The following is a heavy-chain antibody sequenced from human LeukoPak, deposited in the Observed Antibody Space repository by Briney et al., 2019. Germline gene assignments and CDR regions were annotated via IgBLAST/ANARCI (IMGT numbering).Heavy chain of an antibody. CDR3: ARDDYYDSNFDY. J-gene: IGHJ4*02. V-gene: IGHV3-9*01. CDR2: ISWNSGSI. CDR1: GFTFDDYA. D-gene: IGHD3-22*01. Sequence: GGSLRLSCAASGFTFDDYAMHWVRQAPGKGLEWVSGISWNSGSIGYADSVKGRFTISRDNAKNSLYLQMNSLRAEDTAVYYCARDDYYDSNFDYWGQGTLVTVSS.